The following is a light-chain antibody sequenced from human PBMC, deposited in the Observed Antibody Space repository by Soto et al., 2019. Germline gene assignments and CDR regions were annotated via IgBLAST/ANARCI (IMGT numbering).Light chain of an antibody. Sequence: QSALTQPASVSGSPGQSITISCTGTSSDVGGYNYVSWYQQHPGKAPKLMIYEVSNRPSGVSNRFSGFKSGNTASLTISGLQAEDEADYYCSSYTSSSTLIFGTGTKVT. V-gene: IGLV2-14*01. CDR3: SSYTSSSTLI. CDR2: EVS. CDR1: SSDVGGYNY. J-gene: IGLJ1*01.